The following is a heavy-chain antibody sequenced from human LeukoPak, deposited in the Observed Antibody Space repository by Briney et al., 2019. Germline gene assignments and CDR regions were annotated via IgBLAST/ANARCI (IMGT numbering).Heavy chain of an antibody. CDR3: ATLVGATRAFDY. Sequence: GASVKVSCKVSGYTLTELSMHWVRQAPGKGLEWMGGFDPEDGETIYAQKFQGRVTMTEDTSTDTAYMELSSLRSEDTAVYYCATLVGATRAFDYWAREPWSPSPQ. V-gene: IGHV1-24*01. D-gene: IGHD1-26*01. CDR1: GYTLTELS. J-gene: IGHJ4*02. CDR2: FDPEDGET.